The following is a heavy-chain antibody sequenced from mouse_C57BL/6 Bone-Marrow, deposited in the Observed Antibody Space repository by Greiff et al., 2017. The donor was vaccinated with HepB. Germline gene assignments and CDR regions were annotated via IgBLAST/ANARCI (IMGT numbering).Heavy chain of an antibody. CDR3: ARWTTVVATGTYFDY. D-gene: IGHD1-1*01. CDR2: IHPNSGST. J-gene: IGHJ2*01. V-gene: IGHV1-64*01. Sequence: VQLQQSGAELVKPGASVKLSCKASGYTFTSYWMHWVKQRPGQGLEWIGMIHPNSGSTNYNEKFKSKATLTVDKSSSTAYMQLSSLTSEDSAVYYCARWTTVVATGTYFDYWGQGTTLTVSS. CDR1: GYTFTSYW.